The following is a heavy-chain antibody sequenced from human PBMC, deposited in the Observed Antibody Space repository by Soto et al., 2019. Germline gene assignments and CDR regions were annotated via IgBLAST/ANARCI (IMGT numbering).Heavy chain of an antibody. J-gene: IGHJ6*03. CDR3: ARGLRYFDWLPRGLYYMDA. CDR2: ISAYNGNT. D-gene: IGHD3-9*01. CDR1: GGTFSSYT. Sequence: ASVKVSCKASGGTFSSYTISWVRQAPGQGLEWMGWISAYNGNTNYAQKLQGRVTMTTDTSTSTAYMELRSLRSDDTAVYYCARGLRYFDWLPRGLYYMDAWGKGTTVTVS. V-gene: IGHV1-18*01.